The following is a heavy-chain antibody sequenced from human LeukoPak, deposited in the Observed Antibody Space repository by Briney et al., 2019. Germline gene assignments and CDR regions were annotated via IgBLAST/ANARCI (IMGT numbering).Heavy chain of an antibody. CDR1: GFTFSNYV. J-gene: IGHJ3*02. CDR2: ISGSGVST. Sequence: GGSLRLSCAASGFTFSNYVMNWVRQAPGKGLEWVSSISGSGVSTFHADSVKGRFTISRDTSKNTLYLQMNSLRAEDTAVYYCARRIAAAGTYIDALDIWGHGTMVTVSS. V-gene: IGHV3-23*01. D-gene: IGHD6-13*01. CDR3: ARRIAAAGTYIDALDI.